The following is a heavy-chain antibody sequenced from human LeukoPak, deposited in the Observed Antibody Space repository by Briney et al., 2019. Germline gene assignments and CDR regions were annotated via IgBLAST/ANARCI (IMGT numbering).Heavy chain of an antibody. D-gene: IGHD3-22*01. CDR2: IYSGGST. Sequence: GESLRLSCAASGFTFSSYTMSWVRQAPGQGLELVSVIYSGGSTYYADSAKGRFTISRDNSKNTQYFQMNSLRAEDTAVYYCARDRGNYDSSGGGAFDIWGQGKMVTVSS. CDR1: GFTFSSYT. J-gene: IGHJ3*02. CDR3: ARDRGNYDSSGGGAFDI. V-gene: IGHV3-66*01.